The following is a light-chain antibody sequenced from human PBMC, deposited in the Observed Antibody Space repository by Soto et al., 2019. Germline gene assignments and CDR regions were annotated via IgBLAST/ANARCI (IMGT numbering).Light chain of an antibody. V-gene: IGKV1-39*01. CDR3: QQSFSPLLT. CDR1: QTLNNY. Sequence: DIQMTQSPSSVSASVGDRVTITCRASQTLNNYLTWFQQKPGKAPKVLIYAASTLQSGVPSRFSGSGSGAEFTLTIGSLQPEDFATYYCQQSFSPLLTFGGGTRWIS. CDR2: AAS. J-gene: IGKJ4*01.